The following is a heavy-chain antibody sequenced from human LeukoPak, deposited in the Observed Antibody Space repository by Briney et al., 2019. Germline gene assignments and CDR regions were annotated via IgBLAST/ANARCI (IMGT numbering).Heavy chain of an antibody. CDR3: ARAERFGELSRPNDY. Sequence: PGGSLRLSXAASGFTFSSYWMHWVRQAPGKGLVWVSRINSDGSSTSYADSVKGRFTTSRDNAKNTLYLQMNSLRAEDTAVYYCARAERFGELSRPNDYWGQGTLVTVSS. V-gene: IGHV3-74*01. CDR2: INSDGSST. J-gene: IGHJ4*02. CDR1: GFTFSSYW. D-gene: IGHD3-10*01.